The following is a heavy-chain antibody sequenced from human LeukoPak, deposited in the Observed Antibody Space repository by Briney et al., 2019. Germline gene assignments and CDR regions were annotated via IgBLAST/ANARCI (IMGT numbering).Heavy chain of an antibody. CDR2: IYYSGTT. V-gene: IGHV4-59*01. D-gene: IGHD3-10*01. J-gene: IGHJ5*02. Sequence: SETLSLTCTVSVGSIRVFFWSWIRQTPGKGLEYIGYIYYSGTTDYNPTLKSRVSMSVDTSKNKFFLNLTSVTAAATAIYYCARVGYGSGSWGWFDPWGQGTLVTVSS. CDR3: ARVGYGSGSWGWFDP. CDR1: VGSIRVFF.